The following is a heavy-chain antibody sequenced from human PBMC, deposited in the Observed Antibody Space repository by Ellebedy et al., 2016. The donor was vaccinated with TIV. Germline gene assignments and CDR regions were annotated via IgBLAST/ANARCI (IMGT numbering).Heavy chain of an antibody. CDR2: ISGSGDDT. J-gene: IGHJ4*02. Sequence: PGGSLRLSCAASGFTFSDFYMSWVRQAPGKGLEWVAAISGSGDDTYYADSVKGRFTIARDNSKNTLFLQVHSLRVEDTAVYYSLLYGSGTYTFDYWGQGTLVTISS. V-gene: IGHV3-23*01. CDR3: LLYGSGTYTFDY. CDR1: GFTFSDFY. D-gene: IGHD3-10*01.